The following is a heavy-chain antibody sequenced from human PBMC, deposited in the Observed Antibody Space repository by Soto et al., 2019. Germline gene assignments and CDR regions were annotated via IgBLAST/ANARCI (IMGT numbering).Heavy chain of an antibody. CDR3: ARGLGKSGMDV. J-gene: IGHJ6*02. CDR1: GASVSSGSHY. Sequence: QVQLQESGPGLVKPSETLSLTCTVSGASVSSGSHYWTWIRQPPGKGLEWIGYISSSGGTNYSPSRKSRDTISLDTSENQFSLILSSVTAADTAVYYFARGLGKSGMDVWGQGTTVTVSS. V-gene: IGHV4-61*01. CDR2: ISSSGGT. D-gene: IGHD7-27*01.